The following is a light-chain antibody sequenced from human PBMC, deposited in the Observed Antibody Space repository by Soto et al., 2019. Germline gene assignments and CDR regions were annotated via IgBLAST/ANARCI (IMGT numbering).Light chain of an antibody. J-gene: IGLJ2*01. Sequence: QSVLTQPPSASGTPGQRVTISCSGSSSNIGSNTVNWYQQLPGTAPKLLIYSNNQRPSGVPDRFSGSKSGTSASLAISGLQSEDEADYYCAAWDDSLNALVFGGVTNLTVL. CDR2: SNN. CDR1: SSNIGSNT. CDR3: AAWDDSLNALV. V-gene: IGLV1-44*01.